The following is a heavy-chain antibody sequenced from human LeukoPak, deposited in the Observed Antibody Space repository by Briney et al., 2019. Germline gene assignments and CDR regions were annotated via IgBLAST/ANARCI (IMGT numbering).Heavy chain of an antibody. CDR1: GGSFSGYY. Sequence: SETLSLTCAVYGGSFSGYYWSWIRQPPGKGLEWIGEINHSGSTNYNPSLKSRVTISVDTSKNQFSLKLSSVTAADTAVYYCAEVAYYYDSSGYYYRGAFDYWGQGTLVTVSS. J-gene: IGHJ4*02. CDR2: INHSGST. V-gene: IGHV4-34*01. D-gene: IGHD3-22*01. CDR3: AEVAYYYDSSGYYYRGAFDY.